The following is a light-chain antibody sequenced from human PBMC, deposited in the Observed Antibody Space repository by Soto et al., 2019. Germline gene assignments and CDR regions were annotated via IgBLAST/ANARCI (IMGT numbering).Light chain of an antibody. CDR2: DAS. V-gene: IGKV3-11*01. CDR1: QSVSSF. Sequence: EIEVTQSPATLSLSPGERATLSCRASQSVSSFFAWYQQKPGQSPRLLIYDASNRASGIPARFTGSGSVTDFTLTISSVEPEDSAIYYCQQRGNWWTFGQGTKVEIK. CDR3: QQRGNWWT. J-gene: IGKJ1*01.